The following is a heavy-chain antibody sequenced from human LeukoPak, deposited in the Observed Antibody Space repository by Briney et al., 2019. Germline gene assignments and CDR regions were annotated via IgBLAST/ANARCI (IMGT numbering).Heavy chain of an antibody. J-gene: IGHJ4*02. Sequence: ASVKVSCKASGYTLTGYYMHWVRQAPGQGLEWMGWINPNSGGTNYAQKFQGRVTMTRDTSISTAYMELSRLRSDDTAVYYCARGYLVGLYGGNSEFGYWGQGTLVTVSS. CDR1: GYTLTGYY. CDR3: ARGYLVGLYGGNSEFGY. D-gene: IGHD4-23*01. V-gene: IGHV1-2*02. CDR2: INPNSGGT.